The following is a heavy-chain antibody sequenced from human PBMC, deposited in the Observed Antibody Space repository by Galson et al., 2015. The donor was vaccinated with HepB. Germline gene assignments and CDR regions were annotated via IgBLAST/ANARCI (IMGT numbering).Heavy chain of an antibody. Sequence: SVKVSCKASGYTFSSYSITWVRQAPGQGLEWMGWINTYDGSTNYAQNLQGRVTMTTETSTTTAYMELRSLRSDDTAVYYCARGAFVAVVTGTLNHWFDPWGQGTLVTVSS. CDR2: INTYDGST. D-gene: IGHD2-15*01. V-gene: IGHV1-18*01. CDR1: GYTFSSYS. J-gene: IGHJ5*02. CDR3: ARGAFVAVVTGTLNHWFDP.